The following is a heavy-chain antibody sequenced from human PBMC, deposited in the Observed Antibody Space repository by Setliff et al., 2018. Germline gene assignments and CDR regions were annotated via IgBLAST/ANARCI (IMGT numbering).Heavy chain of an antibody. J-gene: IGHJ4*02. CDR1: GYGFSSYW. V-gene: IGHV5-51*01. D-gene: IGHD5-12*01. CDR3: ARHRVGNSGYAIPILDF. Sequence: PGESLKISCQGSGYGFSSYWIAWVRQMPGKGLEWMGIIYPSNSNIKYSPSFEAQITFSVDKSITTAYLQWSSLKASDTAIYYCARHRVGNSGYAIPILDFWGQGALVTSPQ. CDR2: IYPSNSNI.